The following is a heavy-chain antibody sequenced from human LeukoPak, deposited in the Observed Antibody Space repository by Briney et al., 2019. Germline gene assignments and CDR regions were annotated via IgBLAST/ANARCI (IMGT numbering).Heavy chain of an antibody. V-gene: IGHV4-59*01. J-gene: IGHJ4*02. CDR3: ARTDGNLSWGYFDY. Sequence: SETLSLTCTVSGGSISRYYWSWIRQPPGKGLEWIGYIYYSGSTDYNPSLKSRVTISVDTSKNQFSLSLRSVTAADTAVYYCARTDGNLSWGYFDYWGQGTLVTVSS. CDR1: GGSISRYY. CDR2: IYYSGST. D-gene: IGHD6-13*01.